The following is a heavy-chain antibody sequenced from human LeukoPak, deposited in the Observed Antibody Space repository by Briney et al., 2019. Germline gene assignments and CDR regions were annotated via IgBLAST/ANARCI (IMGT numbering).Heavy chain of an antibody. J-gene: IGHJ4*02. D-gene: IGHD2-2*01. CDR2: ISNNGGST. V-gene: IGHV3-64*01. CDR1: GFTFSSYA. CDR3: ARFYCSTTSCVFDY. Sequence: GSLRLSCAASGFTFSSYAMHWVRQAPGKGLEYVSAISNNGGSTYYANSVKGRFTIPRDNSKNTLYLQMGSLRAEDMAVYYCARFYCSTTSCVFDYWGQGTLVTVSS.